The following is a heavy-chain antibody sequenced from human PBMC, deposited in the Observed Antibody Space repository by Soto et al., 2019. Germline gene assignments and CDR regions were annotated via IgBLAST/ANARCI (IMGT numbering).Heavy chain of an antibody. CDR1: GYTFTNYG. J-gene: IGHJ4*02. D-gene: IGHD3-10*01. Sequence: ASVKVSCKASGYTFTNYGVTWVRQAPGQVLEWMGWIIPYNGNTHYAQKVQGRVTMTTDTSTSTAYMELWSLRSDDTAVYYCARAGDYGSFYFFDYWGQG. CDR3: ARAGDYGSFYFFDY. CDR2: IIPYNGNT. V-gene: IGHV1-18*01.